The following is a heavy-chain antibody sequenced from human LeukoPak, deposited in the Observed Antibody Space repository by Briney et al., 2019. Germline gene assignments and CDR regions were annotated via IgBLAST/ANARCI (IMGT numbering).Heavy chain of an antibody. V-gene: IGHV4-34*01. J-gene: IGHJ4*02. CDR2: INHSGST. CDR3: ARDPFYYYDSSGYYEARSYYFDY. Sequence: SETLSLTCAVYGGSFSGYYWSRIRQPPGKGLEWIGEINHSGSTNYNPSLKSRVTISVDTSKNQFSLKLSSVTAADTAVYYCARDPFYYYDSSGYYEARSYYFDYWGQGTLVTVSS. D-gene: IGHD3-22*01. CDR1: GGSFSGYY.